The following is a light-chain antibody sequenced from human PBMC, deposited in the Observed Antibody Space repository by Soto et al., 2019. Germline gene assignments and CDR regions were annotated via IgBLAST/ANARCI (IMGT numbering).Light chain of an antibody. CDR1: SSDVGSYNL. CDR2: EVS. V-gene: IGLV2-23*02. Sequence: QSALTQPASVSGSPGQSITISCTGTSSDVGSYNLVSWYKQHPGKAPKLMIYEVSERPSGVSNRFSGSRSGNTASLTISGLQAEDEADYYCCSYAGSSTFVFGNGTKVTVL. CDR3: CSYAGSSTFV. J-gene: IGLJ1*01.